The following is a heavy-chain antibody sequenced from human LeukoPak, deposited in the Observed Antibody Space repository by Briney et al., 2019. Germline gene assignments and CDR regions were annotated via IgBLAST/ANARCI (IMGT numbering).Heavy chain of an antibody. Sequence: SQTLSLTCAVSGGSISSGGYSWSWIRQPPGKGLEWIGYIYRSGSTYYNPSLKSRVTISVDRSKNQFSLKLSSVTAADTAVYYCARGHGDYPHWFDPWGQGTLVTVSS. V-gene: IGHV4-30-2*01. CDR1: GGSISSGGYS. CDR2: IYRSGST. J-gene: IGHJ5*02. D-gene: IGHD4-17*01. CDR3: ARGHGDYPHWFDP.